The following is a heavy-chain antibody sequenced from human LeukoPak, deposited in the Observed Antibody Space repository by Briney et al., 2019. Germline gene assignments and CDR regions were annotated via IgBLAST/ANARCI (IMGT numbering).Heavy chain of an antibody. V-gene: IGHV1-69*13. CDR3: ATKRGYSYGSPH. CDR1: GGTFSSYA. CDR2: IIPIFGTA. Sequence: SVKVSCKASGGTFSSYAISWVRQAPGQGLEWMGGIIPIFGTANYAQKFQGRVTITADESTSTAYMELSSLRSEDTAVYYCATKRGYSYGSPHWGQGTLVTVSS. D-gene: IGHD5-18*01. J-gene: IGHJ4*02.